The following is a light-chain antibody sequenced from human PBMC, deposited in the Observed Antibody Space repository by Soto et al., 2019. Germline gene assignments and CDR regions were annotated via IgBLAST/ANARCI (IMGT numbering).Light chain of an antibody. Sequence: QSALTQPASVSGSPGQSITVSCTGTSSDVGDYNSVSWYQQHPGTAPKLVIYEVNNRPSGVSNRFSGSKSDNTASLTISGLQAEDEADYYCSSHTSSGTYVFGTGTKLTVL. CDR2: EVN. V-gene: IGLV2-14*01. CDR3: SSHTSSGTYV. J-gene: IGLJ1*01. CDR1: SSDVGDYNS.